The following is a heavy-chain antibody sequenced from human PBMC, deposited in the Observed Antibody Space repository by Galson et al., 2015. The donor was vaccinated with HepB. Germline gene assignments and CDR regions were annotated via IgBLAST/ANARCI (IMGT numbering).Heavy chain of an antibody. D-gene: IGHD6-19*01. V-gene: IGHV3-30*18. J-gene: IGHJ4*02. Sequence: FSNYGMHWVCQAPGKGLEWVAVISYDGSNKYYADSVKGRFTISRDNSKNTLYLQMNSLRAEDTALYYCAKDPYLYSALAGTMAGFDYWGQGTLVTVSS. CDR1: FSNYG. CDR2: ISYDGSNK. CDR3: AKDPYLYSALAGTMAGFDY.